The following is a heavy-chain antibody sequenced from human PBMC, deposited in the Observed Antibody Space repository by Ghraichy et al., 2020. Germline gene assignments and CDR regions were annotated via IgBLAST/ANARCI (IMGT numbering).Heavy chain of an antibody. D-gene: IGHD1-26*01. V-gene: IGHV3-33*01. CDR2: IWYDGSNK. J-gene: IGHJ6*02. CDR3: ARGRVEPRNNYYYYYGMDV. CDR1: GFTFSSYG. Sequence: GGSLRLSCAASGFTFSSYGMHWVRQAPGKGLEWVAVIWYDGSNKYYADSVKGRFTISRDNSKNTLYLQMNSLRAEDTAVYYCARGRVEPRNNYYYYYGMDVWGQGTTVTVSS.